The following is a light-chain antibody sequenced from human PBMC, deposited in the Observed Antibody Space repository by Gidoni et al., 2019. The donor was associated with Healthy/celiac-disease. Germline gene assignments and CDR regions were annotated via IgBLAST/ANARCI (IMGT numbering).Light chain of an antibody. Sequence: SSELTQDPAVSVALGQTVRITCQGDSLRRYYASWYQQKPGQAPVLVIYGKNNRHSGIPDRFSGSSTGNTASLTITGAQAEDEADYYCNSRDSSGNLYVFGTGTKVTVL. V-gene: IGLV3-19*01. CDR1: SLRRYY. CDR2: GKN. J-gene: IGLJ1*01. CDR3: NSRDSSGNLYV.